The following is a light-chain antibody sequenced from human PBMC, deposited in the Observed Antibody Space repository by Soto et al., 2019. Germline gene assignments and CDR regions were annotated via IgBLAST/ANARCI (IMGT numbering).Light chain of an antibody. CDR3: QQYHNWWT. V-gene: IGKV3-15*01. J-gene: IGKJ1*01. Sequence: EIVMTQSPATVSVSPGDRVTLSCRASRTVHSNVAWYQHKPGQAPRLLIYGASFRATGMPARFSGSGFGTEFTLTISSLQSEDFAVYYCQQYHNWWTFGQGTKVDIK. CDR1: RTVHSN. CDR2: GAS.